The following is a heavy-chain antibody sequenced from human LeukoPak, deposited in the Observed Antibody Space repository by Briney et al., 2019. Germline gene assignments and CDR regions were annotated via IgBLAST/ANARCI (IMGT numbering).Heavy chain of an antibody. Sequence: PSETLSLTCTVSGGSISSSSYYWGWIRQPPGKGLEWIGSIYYSGSTYYNPSLKSRVTISVDTSKNQFSLKLSSVTAADTAVYYCARDLRHSGYEGGYWGQGTLVTVSS. D-gene: IGHD5-12*01. CDR2: IYYSGST. J-gene: IGHJ4*02. CDR3: ARDLRHSGYEGGY. V-gene: IGHV4-39*07. CDR1: GGSISSSSYY.